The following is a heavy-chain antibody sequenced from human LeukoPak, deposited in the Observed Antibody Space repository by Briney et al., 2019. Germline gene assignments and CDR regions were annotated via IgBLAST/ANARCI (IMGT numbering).Heavy chain of an antibody. J-gene: IGHJ4*02. CDR2: IYYSGST. D-gene: IGHD3-22*01. V-gene: IGHV4-59*08. Sequence: SGTLSLTCTVSGGSISSYYWSWIRQPPGKGLEWIGYIYYSGSTNYNPSLKSRVTISVDTSKNQFSLKLSSVTAADTAVYYCASYDSSGYYGAYFDYWGQGTLVTVSS. CDR1: GGSISSYY. CDR3: ASYDSSGYYGAYFDY.